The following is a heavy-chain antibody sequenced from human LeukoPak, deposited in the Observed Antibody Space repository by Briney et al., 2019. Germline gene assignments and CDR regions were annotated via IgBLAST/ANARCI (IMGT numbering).Heavy chain of an antibody. CDR1: GFTVSSNC. Sequence: GGSFRLSCAASGFTVSSNCMSWVRQAPGKGLEWVSVIYSGGSTYYADSVKGRFTISRDNSKNTLYLQMNSLRAEDTAVYYCARDWADYGVAEYFQYWGQGTLVTVSS. V-gene: IGHV3-66*01. D-gene: IGHD4-17*01. CDR3: ARDWADYGVAEYFQY. CDR2: IYSGGST. J-gene: IGHJ1*01.